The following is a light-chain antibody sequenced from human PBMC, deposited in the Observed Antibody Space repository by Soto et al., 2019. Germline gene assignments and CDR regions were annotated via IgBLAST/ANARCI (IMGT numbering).Light chain of an antibody. V-gene: IGKV3-15*01. J-gene: IGKJ1*01. CDR3: LQYHIWHSWT. CDR1: QSVSLS. CDR2: GAS. Sequence: EIVLTQSPATLSVSLGDSAILSCRASQSVSLSLAWYQMRPGQPPRLLIYGASTRATDIPARFSGSGSGTDFTLTISSLQSEDFAVYFCLQYHIWHSWTLGQGTQVELK.